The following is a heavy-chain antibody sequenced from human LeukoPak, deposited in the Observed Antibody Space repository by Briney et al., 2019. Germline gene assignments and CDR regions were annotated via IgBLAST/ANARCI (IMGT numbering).Heavy chain of an antibody. D-gene: IGHD3-22*01. J-gene: IGHJ3*02. CDR2: IYPGDSDT. V-gene: IGHV5-51*01. CDR1: GYSFTSYW. CDR3: ASPSHYYDSSGYWADAFDI. Sequence: GEALKISCKGSGYSFTSYWIGWVCQMPGKGLEGMGIIYPGDSDTRYSPSFQGQVTISADKSVSTAYLQCSSLKASDTAMYYCASPSHYYDSSGYWADAFDIWGQGTMVTVSS.